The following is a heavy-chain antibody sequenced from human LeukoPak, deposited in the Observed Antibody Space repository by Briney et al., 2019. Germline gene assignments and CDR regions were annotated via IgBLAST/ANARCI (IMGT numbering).Heavy chain of an antibody. Sequence: SETLSLTCTVSGGPLSAYYWTWIRQPPGKGLEWIGYIYDTGNTNYNPSLKSRVTISVDTSKNQFSLKLTSVTAADTAVYYCASGETGSTLGGYWGQGTLLTVSS. V-gene: IGHV4-59*01. CDR1: GGPLSAYY. D-gene: IGHD1-1*01. CDR2: IYDTGNT. CDR3: ASGETGSTLGGY. J-gene: IGHJ4*02.